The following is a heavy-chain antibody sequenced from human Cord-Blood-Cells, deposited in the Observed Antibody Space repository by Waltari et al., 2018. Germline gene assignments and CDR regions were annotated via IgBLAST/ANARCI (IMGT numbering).Heavy chain of an antibody. Sequence: VQLVQSGAEVKKPGSSVKVSCKASGGTFSSYAISWVRQAPGQGLEWMGGIIPIFGTANYAQKFQGRVTITADESTSTAYMELSSLRSEDTAVYYCARDGGSGSTSYYYYYGMDVWGQGTTVTVSS. CDR1: GGTFSSYA. V-gene: IGHV1-69*01. CDR2: IIPIFGTA. D-gene: IGHD3-10*01. J-gene: IGHJ6*02. CDR3: ARDGGSGSTSYYYYYGMDV.